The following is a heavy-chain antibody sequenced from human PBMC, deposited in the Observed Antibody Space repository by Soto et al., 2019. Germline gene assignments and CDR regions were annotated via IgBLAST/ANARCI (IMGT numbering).Heavy chain of an antibody. D-gene: IGHD2-21*02. CDR3: ASSLYCGGDCYSARYQYYGMDY. CDR2: IYYSGTT. J-gene: IGHJ6*02. Sequence: QVRLQESGPGLLKPSETLSITCTVSCGAISDYHCGCIRQPLGKGLEWIGYIYYSGTTNHNPSLTSRVPISLDTFNHQFALKLTSMTDADTSVYYCASSLYCGGDCYSARYQYYGMDYWGQGTTVTVS. CDR1: CGAISDYH. V-gene: IGHV4-59*01.